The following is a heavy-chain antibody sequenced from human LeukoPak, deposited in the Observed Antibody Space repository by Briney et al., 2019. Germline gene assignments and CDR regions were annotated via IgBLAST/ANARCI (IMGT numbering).Heavy chain of an antibody. CDR2: IYYSGST. CDR1: GGSISSSSYY. J-gene: IGHJ4*02. Sequence: PSETLSLTCTVSGGSISSSSYYWGWIRQPPGKGLEWIGSIYYSGSTYYNPSLKSRVTISVDTSKNQFSLKLSSVTAADTAVYYCARDGGSSGYWGQGTLVTVSS. CDR3: ARDGGSSGY. V-gene: IGHV4-39*07. D-gene: IGHD6-6*01.